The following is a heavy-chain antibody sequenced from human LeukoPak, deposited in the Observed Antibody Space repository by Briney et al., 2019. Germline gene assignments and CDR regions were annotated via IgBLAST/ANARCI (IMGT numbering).Heavy chain of an antibody. Sequence: PSETLSLTCTVSGASLSTYYWSWIRQPPGKGLEWIGYISYSGSTNYNPSLKSRVTISVDTSKNQFSLNLSSVTAADTAIYYCARATVGGLAYWGQGTLVTVSS. CDR1: GASLSTYY. CDR2: ISYSGST. V-gene: IGHV4-59*01. D-gene: IGHD1-26*01. J-gene: IGHJ4*02. CDR3: ARATVGGLAY.